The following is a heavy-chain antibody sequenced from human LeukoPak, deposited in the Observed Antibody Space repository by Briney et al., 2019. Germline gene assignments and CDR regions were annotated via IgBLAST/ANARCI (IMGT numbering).Heavy chain of an antibody. CDR3: AREFYRSGEKGFDY. CDR1: GFTVSSNY. CDR2: IYSGGNT. V-gene: IGHV3-53*01. J-gene: IGHJ4*02. Sequence: GGSLGLSCAASGFTVSSNYMSWVRQAPGKGLEWVSVIYSGGNTYYADSVKGRFTISRDNSKNSLYLQMNSLRAEDTAVYYCAREFYRSGEKGFDYWGQGTLVSVSS. D-gene: IGHD3-3*01.